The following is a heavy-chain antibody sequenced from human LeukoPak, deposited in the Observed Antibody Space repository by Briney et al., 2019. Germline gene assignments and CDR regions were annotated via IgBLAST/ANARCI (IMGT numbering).Heavy chain of an antibody. CDR2: IYSSGSK. CDR1: DASIGSYF. J-gene: IGHJ3*01. Sequence: SETLSLTCTVSDASIGSYFWSWIRQPPGRGMEWIGHIYSSGSKYYNPSLTSRVTVSMEPSRNQFSPTLASVAAADTGMYYCAIAESVTAFDGWGQGTVVTFSS. CDR3: AIAESVTAFDG. D-gene: IGHD3-16*01. V-gene: IGHV4-4*09.